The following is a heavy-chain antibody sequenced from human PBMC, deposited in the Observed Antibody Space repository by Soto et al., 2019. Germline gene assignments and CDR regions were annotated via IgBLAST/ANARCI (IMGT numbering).Heavy chain of an antibody. CDR1: GVSISSYY. CDR2: IYYSGST. D-gene: IGHD3-22*01. V-gene: IGHV4-59*01. Sequence: QVQLQESGPGLVKPSESLSLTCTVSGVSISSYYWSWIRQPPGKGLEWIGYIYYSGSTNYNPSLKCRVTISVDTSKNQFCLRLSSVTAADTAVYYCARSRGGYFDYWGQGTLVTVSS. J-gene: IGHJ4*02. CDR3: ARSRGGYFDY.